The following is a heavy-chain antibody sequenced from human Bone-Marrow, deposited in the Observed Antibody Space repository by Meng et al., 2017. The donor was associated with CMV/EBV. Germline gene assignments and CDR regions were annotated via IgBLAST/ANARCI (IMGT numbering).Heavy chain of an antibody. CDR3: AIGGYSSSSVETA. CDR2: IYYSGST. D-gene: IGHD6-6*01. Sequence: SETLSLTCTVSGGSINSYYWSWIRQPPGKGLEWIGYIYYSGSTNYNPSLESRVTISIDTSENQFSLKLTSVTAADTTVYYCAIGGYSSSSVETAWGQGTLVTVSS. J-gene: IGHJ4*02. V-gene: IGHV4-59*01. CDR1: GGSINSYY.